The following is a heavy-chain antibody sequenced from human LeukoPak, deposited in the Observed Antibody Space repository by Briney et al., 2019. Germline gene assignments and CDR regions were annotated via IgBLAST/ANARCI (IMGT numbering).Heavy chain of an antibody. J-gene: IGHJ5*02. CDR1: GGTFSSYA. D-gene: IGHD2-2*02. CDR3: AETGRYCSSTSCYIDPWFDP. CDR2: IIPIFGTA. V-gene: IGHV1-69*06. Sequence: SVKVSCKASGGTFSSYAISWVRQAPGQGLEWMGGIIPIFGTANYAQKFQGRVTITADKSTSTAYMELSRLRSDDTAVYYCAETGRYCSSTSCYIDPWFDPWGQGTLVTVSS.